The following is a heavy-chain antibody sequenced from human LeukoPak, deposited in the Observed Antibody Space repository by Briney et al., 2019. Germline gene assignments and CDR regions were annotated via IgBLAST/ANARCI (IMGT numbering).Heavy chain of an antibody. Sequence: GRSLRLSCAASGFTFSSYAMHWVRQAPGKGLEWVAVISYDGSNKYYADSVKGRFTISRDNSKNTLYLQMNSLRAEDTAVYYCARGPRPSRVHYYYYGMDVWGQGTTVTVSS. CDR3: ARGPRPSRVHYYYYGMDV. CDR1: GFTFSSYA. CDR2: ISYDGSNK. J-gene: IGHJ6*02. D-gene: IGHD3-10*01. V-gene: IGHV3-30*04.